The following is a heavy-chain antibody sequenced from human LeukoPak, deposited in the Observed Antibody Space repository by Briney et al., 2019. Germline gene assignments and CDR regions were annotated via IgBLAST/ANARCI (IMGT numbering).Heavy chain of an antibody. D-gene: IGHD2-15*01. CDR3: ARILPISGRDS. J-gene: IGHJ4*02. V-gene: IGHV3-74*01. Sequence: GGSLRLSCATSGFSFTDYPMNWVRQAPGKGLVWVSRINSDGSSTSYADSVKGRFTISRDNAKNTVYLQMNSLRGEDTAVYYCARILPISGRDSWGQGTLATVSS. CDR2: INSDGSST. CDR1: GFSFTDYP.